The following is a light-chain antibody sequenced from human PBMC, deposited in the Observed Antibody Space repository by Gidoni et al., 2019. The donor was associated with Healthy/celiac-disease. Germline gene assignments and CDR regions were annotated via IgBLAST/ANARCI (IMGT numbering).Light chain of an antibody. V-gene: IGLV1-47*02. CDR3: AAWDDSLSGRV. CDR2: SNN. Sequence: QSVLTQPPSASGTPGQRVTISCSGSSSNIGSNYVYWYQQLPGTAPKLLIYSNNQRPSGVPDRFSGSKSGTSASRASSGLRSEDEADYYCAAWDDSLSGRVFGGGTKLTVL. CDR1: SSNIGSNY. J-gene: IGLJ3*02.